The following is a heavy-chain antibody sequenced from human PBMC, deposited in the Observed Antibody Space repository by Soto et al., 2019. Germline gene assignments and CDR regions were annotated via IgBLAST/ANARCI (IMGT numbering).Heavy chain of an antibody. V-gene: IGHV4-59*02. J-gene: IGHJ6*01. CDR2: IYYSGIT. D-gene: IGHD3-22*01. CDR3: ARRGYDSSAYDVSPCYYYYGMDV. Sequence: ASVTLSLTCTVAGGSVRGYYWSLIRQPPGKGLECIGYIYYSGITNYNPSLKRRVTISVDTSKNQFSLKMSSVTGADKAVYYCARRGYDSSAYDVSPCYYYYGMDVWGQRPTVTVSS. CDR1: GGSVRGYY.